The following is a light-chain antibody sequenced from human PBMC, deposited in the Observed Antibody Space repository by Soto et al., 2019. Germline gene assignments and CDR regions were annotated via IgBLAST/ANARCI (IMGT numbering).Light chain of an antibody. CDR2: SAS. J-gene: IGKJ4*01. CDR3: QQRTNWPPT. V-gene: IGKV3-11*01. CDR1: QSVRND. Sequence: EIVLTQSPATLSLSPGERATLSCRASQSVRNDLVWYHQKPGQAPRVLIYSASNRATGIPARFSGSGSGTDFTLTLSSLEPEDFAVYYFQQRTNWPPTVGGGTKVEMK.